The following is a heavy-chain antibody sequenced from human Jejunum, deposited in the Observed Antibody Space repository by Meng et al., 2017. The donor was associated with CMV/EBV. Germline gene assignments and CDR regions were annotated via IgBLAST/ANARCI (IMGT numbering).Heavy chain of an antibody. CDR1: LSTSGVS. CDR2: IYWNDDE. D-gene: IGHD3-10*01. CDR3: VHRLHPLVPGVDYFDY. J-gene: IGHJ4*02. V-gene: IGHV2-5*01. Sequence: LSTSGVSVGWIRQPPGKALECLALIYWNDDERYSPSLKSRLTITKDTSKNQVVLTMTNMDPVDTATYYCVHRLHPLVPGVDYFDYWGQGTQVTVSS.